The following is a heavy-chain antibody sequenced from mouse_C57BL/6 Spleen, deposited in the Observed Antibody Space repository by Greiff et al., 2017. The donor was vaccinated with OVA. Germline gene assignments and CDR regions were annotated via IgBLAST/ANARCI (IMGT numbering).Heavy chain of an antibody. CDR3: ARRTTVVAKDYFDY. CDR2: IDPSDSET. D-gene: IGHD1-1*01. J-gene: IGHJ2*01. CDR1: GYTFTSYW. Sequence: QVQLQQSGAELVRPGSSVKLSCKASGYTFTSYWMHWVKQRPIQGLEWIGNIDPSDSETHYNQKFKDKATLTVDKSSSTAYMQLSSLTSEDSAVYYCARRTTVVAKDYFDYWGQGTTLTVSS. V-gene: IGHV1-52*01.